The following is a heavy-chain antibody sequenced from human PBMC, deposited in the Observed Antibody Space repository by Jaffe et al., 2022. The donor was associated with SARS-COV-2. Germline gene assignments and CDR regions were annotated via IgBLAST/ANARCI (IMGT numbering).Heavy chain of an antibody. CDR2: ISWDGGST. CDR3: AKGSTGPSYDILTGYYTPGGMDV. V-gene: IGHV3-43*01. CDR1: GFTFDDYT. Sequence: EVQLVESGGVVVQPGGSLRLSCAASGFTFDDYTMHWVRQAPGKGLEWVSLISWDGGSTYYADSVKGRFTISRDNSKNSLYLQMNSLRTEDTALYYCAKGSTGPSYDILTGYYTPGGMDVWGQGTTVTVSS. J-gene: IGHJ6*02. D-gene: IGHD3-9*01.